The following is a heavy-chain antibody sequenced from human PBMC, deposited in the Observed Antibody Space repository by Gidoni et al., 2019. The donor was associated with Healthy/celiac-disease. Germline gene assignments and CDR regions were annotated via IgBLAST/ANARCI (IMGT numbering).Heavy chain of an antibody. Sequence: QVQLQESGPGLVKPSETLSITCSVSGGSISSYYWSWIRQPPGKGLEWIGYIYYSGSTNYNPSIKSRVTISVYTSKNQFSLKLSSVTAADTAVYYCARVLGIAFDIWGQGTMVTVSS. CDR3: ARVLGIAFDI. CDR1: GGSISSYY. D-gene: IGHD3-16*01. CDR2: IYYSGST. J-gene: IGHJ3*02. V-gene: IGHV4-59*01.